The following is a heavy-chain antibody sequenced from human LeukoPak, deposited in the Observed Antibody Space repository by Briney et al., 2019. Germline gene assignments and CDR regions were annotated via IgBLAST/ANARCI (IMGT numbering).Heavy chain of an antibody. V-gene: IGHV3-48*03. Sequence: GGSLILSCAFSGFPFSIYEMNWVRQGPGKGLEWVSNIGSSGTTRYYADSVKGRFSISRDNAKNSLYLQMNSLRVEDTGVYYCALLAVASDFDYWGQGALVTVSS. CDR2: IGSSGTTR. CDR3: ALLAVASDFDY. J-gene: IGHJ4*02. CDR1: GFPFSIYE. D-gene: IGHD6-19*01.